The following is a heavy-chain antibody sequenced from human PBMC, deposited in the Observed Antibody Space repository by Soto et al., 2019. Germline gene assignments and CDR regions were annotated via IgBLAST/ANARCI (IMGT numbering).Heavy chain of an antibody. Sequence: ASVKVSCKVSGYTLTELSMHWVRQAPGKGLEWMGGFDPEDGETIYAQKFQGRVTMTEDTSTDTAYMELNSLRAEDTAVYYCARDHSGYDGSYAFDIWGQGTMVTVSS. D-gene: IGHD5-12*01. J-gene: IGHJ3*02. CDR3: ARDHSGYDGSYAFDI. CDR2: FDPEDGET. V-gene: IGHV1-24*01. CDR1: GYTLTELS.